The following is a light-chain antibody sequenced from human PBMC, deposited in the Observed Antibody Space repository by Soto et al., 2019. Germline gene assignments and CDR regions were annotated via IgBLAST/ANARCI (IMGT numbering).Light chain of an antibody. CDR3: SSYTSSNIYV. CDR2: DVT. J-gene: IGLJ1*01. Sequence: QSALTQPASVSGSPGQWTTISCTGTSSDIGAYTFVSWYQQHPGEAPKLIIYDVTNRPSGVSNRFSGSKSGNTASLTISGLQAEDEADYFCSSYTSSNIYVFGTGTKLTVL. CDR1: SSDIGAYTF. V-gene: IGLV2-14*01.